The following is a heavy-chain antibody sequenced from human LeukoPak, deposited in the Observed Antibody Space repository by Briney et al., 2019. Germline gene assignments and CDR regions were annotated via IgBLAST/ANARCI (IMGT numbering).Heavy chain of an antibody. CDR3: ARDSSHLPETDYFDY. CDR2: IYHSGST. J-gene: IGHJ4*02. CDR1: GGSISSGGYY. V-gene: IGHV4-30-2*01. Sequence: SQTLSLTCTVSGGSISSGGYYWSWIRQPPGKGLEWIGYIYHSGSTYYNPSLKSRVTISVDRSKNQFSLKLSSVTAADTAVYYCARDSSHLPETDYFDYWGQGTLVTVSS. D-gene: IGHD1-14*01.